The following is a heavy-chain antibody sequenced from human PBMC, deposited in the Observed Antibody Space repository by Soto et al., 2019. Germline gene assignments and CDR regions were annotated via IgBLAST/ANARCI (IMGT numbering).Heavy chain of an antibody. CDR3: ARGGGGLSSYWYFDL. V-gene: IGHV4-4*07. CDR2: IYTSGST. CDR1: GGSISSYY. D-gene: IGHD3-10*01. Sequence: QVQLQESGPGLVKPSETLSLTCTVSGGSISSYYWSWIRQPAGKGLEWVGRIYTSGSTKYNPSLKRRVNMSVATSKSQFSLKMGSVTGADTAVYCARGGGGLSSYWYFDLWGRGTLVTVSS. J-gene: IGHJ2*01.